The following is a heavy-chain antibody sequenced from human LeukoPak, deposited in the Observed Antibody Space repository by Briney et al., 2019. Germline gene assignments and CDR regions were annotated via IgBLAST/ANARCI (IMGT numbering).Heavy chain of an antibody. CDR1: GYTFTSNY. Sequence: ALVKVSCKASGYTFTSNYIHWVRQAPGQRLEWMGMIYPRDGSTSYAQKFQGRVTVTRDTSTSTVHMELSGLRSEDTAVYYCARDQEGFDYWGQGTLVTVSS. CDR2: IYPRDGST. CDR3: ARDQEGFDY. V-gene: IGHV1-46*01. J-gene: IGHJ4*02.